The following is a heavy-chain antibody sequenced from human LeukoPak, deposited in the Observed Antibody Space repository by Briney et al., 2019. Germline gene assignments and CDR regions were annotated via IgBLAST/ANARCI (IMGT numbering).Heavy chain of an antibody. D-gene: IGHD3-16*01. J-gene: IGHJ4*02. CDR3: ARHGGGLFDY. CDR2: IYYSGST. CDR1: GGSISSSSYY. V-gene: IGHV4-39*01. Sequence: SETLSLTCTVSGGSISSSSYYWGWIRQPPGKGLGWIGSIYYSGSTYYNPSLKSRVTISVDTSKNQFSLKLSPVTAADTAVYYCARHGGGLFDYWGQGTLVTVSS.